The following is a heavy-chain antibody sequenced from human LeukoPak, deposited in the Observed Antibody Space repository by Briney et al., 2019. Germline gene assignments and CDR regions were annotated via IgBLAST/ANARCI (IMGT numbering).Heavy chain of an antibody. CDR2: ISGSGTSI. J-gene: IGHJ4*02. V-gene: IGHV3-48*03. D-gene: IGHD3-9*01. CDR3: ARDSGGYFDRNHFGY. Sequence: PGGSLRLSCAASGFTFSNYEINWVRQAPGRGLEWISYISGSGTSIYHANSVKGRFTISRDNAKNSVYLQMNSLRAEDTAVYYCARDSGGYFDRNHFGYWGQGTLVTVSS. CDR1: GFTFSNYE.